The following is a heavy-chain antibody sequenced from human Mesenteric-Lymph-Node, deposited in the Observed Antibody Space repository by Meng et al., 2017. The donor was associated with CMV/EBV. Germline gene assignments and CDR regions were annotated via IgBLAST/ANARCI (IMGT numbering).Heavy chain of an antibody. CDR3: ARDLSSSWYIIAINAFDI. V-gene: IGHV4-39*07. CDR2: IYYSGST. D-gene: IGHD6-13*01. Sequence: SETLSLTCTVSGGSISSSSYYWGWIRQPPGKGLEWIGSIYYSGSTYYNPSLKSRVTISVDTSKNQFSLKLSSVTAADTAVYYCARDLSSSWYIIAINAFDIWGQGTMVTVSS. CDR1: GGSISSSSYY. J-gene: IGHJ3*02.